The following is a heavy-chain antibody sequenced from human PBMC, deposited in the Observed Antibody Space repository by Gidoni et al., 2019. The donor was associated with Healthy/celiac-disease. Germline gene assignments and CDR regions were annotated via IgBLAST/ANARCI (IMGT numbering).Heavy chain of an antibody. Sequence: EVQRVESGGGLVQPGGSLRLSCAASGFTVGSNYMSWVRQAPGKGLEWVSVIYSGGSTYYADSVKGRFTISRDNSKNTLYLQMNSLRAEDTAVYYCARDVHRPGGNHYFDYWGQGTLVTVSS. J-gene: IGHJ4*02. CDR1: GFTVGSNY. CDR2: IYSGGST. D-gene: IGHD2-15*01. CDR3: ARDVHRPGGNHYFDY. V-gene: IGHV3-66*01.